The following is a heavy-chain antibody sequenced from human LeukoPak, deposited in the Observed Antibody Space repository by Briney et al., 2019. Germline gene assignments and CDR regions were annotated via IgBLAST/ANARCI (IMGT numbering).Heavy chain of an antibody. J-gene: IGHJ6*02. D-gene: IGHD3-22*01. CDR1: GFTFGDYA. CDR3: TRERLIDYYYYGMDV. CDR2: IRSKAYGGTT. Sequence: GGSLRLSCTASGFTFGDYATSWFRQAPGKGLEWVGFIRSKAYGGTTEYAASVKGRFTISRDDSKSIAYLQMNSLKTEDTAVYYCTRERLIDYYYYGMDVWGQGTTVTVSS. V-gene: IGHV3-49*03.